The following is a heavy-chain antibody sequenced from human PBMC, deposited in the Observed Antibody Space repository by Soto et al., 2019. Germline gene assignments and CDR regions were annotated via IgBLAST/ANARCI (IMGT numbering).Heavy chain of an antibody. V-gene: IGHV1-18*01. CDR1: GYTFTSYG. D-gene: IGHD3-9*01. Sequence: ASVKVSCKASGYTFTSYGISWVRQAPGQGLEWMGWISAYNGNTNYAQKLQGRATMTTDTSTSTAYMELRSLRSDDTAVYYCARDRTIYLTYYFDYWGQGTLVTVSS. CDR3: ARDRTIYLTYYFDY. J-gene: IGHJ4*02. CDR2: ISAYNGNT.